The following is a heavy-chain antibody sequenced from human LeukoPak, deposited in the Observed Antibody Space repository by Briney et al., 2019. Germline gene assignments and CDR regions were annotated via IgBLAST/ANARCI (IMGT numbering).Heavy chain of an antibody. CDR3: ARRGYSSGWYFAYYYGMDV. V-gene: IGHV3-23*01. CDR2: ISTRESNT. Sequence: GGSLRLSCAASGFTFSSYAMSWVRQAPGKGLGWVSTISTRESNTYYADSVKGRFTISRDNSKNTVYLQMNSLRAEDTAVYYCARRGYSSGWYFAYYYGMDVWGQGTTVTVSS. J-gene: IGHJ6*02. CDR1: GFTFSSYA. D-gene: IGHD6-19*01.